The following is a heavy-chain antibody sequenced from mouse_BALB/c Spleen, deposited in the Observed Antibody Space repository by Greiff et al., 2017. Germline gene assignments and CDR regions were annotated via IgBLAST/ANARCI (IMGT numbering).Heavy chain of an antibody. CDR2: IDPANGNT. J-gene: IGHJ4*01. Sequence: LVESGAELVKPGASVKLSCTASGFNIKDTYMHWVKQRPEQGLEWIGRIDPANGNTKYDPKFQGKATITADTSSNTAYLQLSSLTSEDTAVYYCARAYYRYDDAMDYWGQGTSVTVSS. CDR3: ARAYYRYDDAMDY. CDR1: GFNIKDTY. D-gene: IGHD2-14*01. V-gene: IGHV14-3*02.